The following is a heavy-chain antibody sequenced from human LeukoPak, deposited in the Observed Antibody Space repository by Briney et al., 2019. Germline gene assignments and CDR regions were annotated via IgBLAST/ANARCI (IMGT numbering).Heavy chain of an antibody. Sequence: GGSLRLSCAAFGFTFTTYAMNWVRQAPGKGLEWVAAISGSGGSSYHADSVKGRFTISRDNSKNTLLLQMNSLRGEDTAVYYCAKVPRSSSSGDYWGQGTLVTVSS. CDR3: AKVPRSSSSGDY. CDR1: GFTFTTYA. CDR2: ISGSGGSS. V-gene: IGHV3-23*01. J-gene: IGHJ4*02. D-gene: IGHD6-6*01.